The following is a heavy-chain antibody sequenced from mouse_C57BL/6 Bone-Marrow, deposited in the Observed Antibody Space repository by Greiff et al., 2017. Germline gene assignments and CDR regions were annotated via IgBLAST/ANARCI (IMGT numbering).Heavy chain of an antibody. J-gene: IGHJ3*01. D-gene: IGHD1-1*01. CDR3: VYYYGSAWFAY. CDR1: GYTFTSYG. CDR2: IYPRSGNT. Sequence: VQLQQSGAELARPGASVKLSCKASGYTFTSYGISWVKQRTGQGLEWIGEIYPRSGNTYYNEKFKGKDTLTADKSSSTAYMELRSLTSEDSAVYFCVYYYGSAWFAYWGQGTLVTVSA. V-gene: IGHV1-81*01.